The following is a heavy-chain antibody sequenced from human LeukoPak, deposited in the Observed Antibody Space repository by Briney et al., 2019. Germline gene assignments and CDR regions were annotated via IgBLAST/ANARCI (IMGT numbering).Heavy chain of an antibody. CDR1: GYSFTSYW. Sequence: MPGESLKISCKGSGYSFTSYWIGWVRQVPGKGLEWMGIIYPGDSDTRYSPSFQGQVTISADKSISTAYLQWSSLKASDTAMYYCARYLRSDYFDTSGFDYWGQGTLVTVSS. CDR3: ARYLRSDYFDTSGFDY. V-gene: IGHV5-51*01. D-gene: IGHD3-22*01. CDR2: IYPGDSDT. J-gene: IGHJ4*02.